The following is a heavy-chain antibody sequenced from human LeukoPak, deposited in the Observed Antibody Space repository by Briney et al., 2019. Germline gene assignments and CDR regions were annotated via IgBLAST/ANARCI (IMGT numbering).Heavy chain of an antibody. V-gene: IGHV4-4*02. J-gene: IGHJ6*02. CDR1: GGSISSSNW. CDR2: INHSGST. CDR3: ASAVSSYYGMDV. D-gene: IGHD5/OR15-5a*01. Sequence: SGTLSLTCAVSGGSISSSNWWSWIRQPPGKGLEWIGEINHSGSTNYNPSLKSRVTISVDTSKNQFSLKLSSVTAADTAVYYCASAVSSYYGMDVWGQGTTVTVSS.